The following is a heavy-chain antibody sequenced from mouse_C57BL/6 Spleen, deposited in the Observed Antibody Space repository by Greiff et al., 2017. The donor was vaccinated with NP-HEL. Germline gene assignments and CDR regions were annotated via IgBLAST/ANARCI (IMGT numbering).Heavy chain of an antibody. CDR3: ARKVYYGSSLDY. Sequence: EVKVVESGGGLVKPGGSLKLSCAASGFTFSDYGMHWVRQAPEKGLEWVAYISSGSSTIYYADTVKGRFTISRDNAKNTLFLQVTSLGSEDTAMYYCARKVYYGSSLDYWGQGTTLTVSS. D-gene: IGHD1-1*01. CDR1: GFTFSDYG. CDR2: ISSGSSTI. V-gene: IGHV5-17*01. J-gene: IGHJ2*01.